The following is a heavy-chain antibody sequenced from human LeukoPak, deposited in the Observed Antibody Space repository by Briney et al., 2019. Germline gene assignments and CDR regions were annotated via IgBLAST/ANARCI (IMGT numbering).Heavy chain of an antibody. CDR3: ARGGYCGGDCYFYY. D-gene: IGHD2-21*02. Sequence: PSETLSLTCTVSGGSISSGSYYWSWIRQPAGKGLEWIVRIYTSGSTNYNPSLKSRVTISVDTSKNQFSLKLSSVTAADTAVYYCARGGYCGGDCYFYYWGQGTLVTVSS. CDR1: GGSISSGSYY. J-gene: IGHJ4*02. CDR2: IYTSGST. V-gene: IGHV4-61*02.